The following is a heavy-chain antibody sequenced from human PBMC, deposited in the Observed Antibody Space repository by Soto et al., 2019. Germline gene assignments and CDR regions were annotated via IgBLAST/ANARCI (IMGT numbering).Heavy chain of an antibody. CDR2: ISAYNGNT. V-gene: IGHV1-18*01. D-gene: IGHD6-6*01. CDR1: GYTFTSYG. Sequence: GASVKVSCKASGYTFTSYGISWVRQAPGQGLEWMGRISAYNGNTNYAQKLQGRVTMTTDTSTSTAYMELRSLRSDDTAAYYCASNMAALPRWFDPWGQGTLVTVSS. CDR3: ASNMAALPRWFDP. J-gene: IGHJ5*02.